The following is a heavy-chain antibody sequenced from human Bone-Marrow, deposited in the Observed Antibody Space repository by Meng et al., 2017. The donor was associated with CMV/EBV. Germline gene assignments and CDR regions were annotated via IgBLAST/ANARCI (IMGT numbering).Heavy chain of an antibody. D-gene: IGHD1-26*01. J-gene: IGHJ4*02. CDR1: GFTFSSYW. V-gene: IGHV3-7*01. Sequence: GESLKISCAASGFTFSSYWMSWVRQAPGKGLEWVANIKQDGSEKYYVDSVKGRFTISRDNAKNSLYQQMNSLRAEDTAVYYCARDAGTVGATLFDYWGQGTLVTVSS. CDR2: IKQDGSEK. CDR3: ARDAGTVGATLFDY.